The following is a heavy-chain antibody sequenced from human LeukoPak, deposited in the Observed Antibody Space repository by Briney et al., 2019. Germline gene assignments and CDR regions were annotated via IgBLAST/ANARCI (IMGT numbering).Heavy chain of an antibody. Sequence: GESLKTSCKGSGYSLTSYWIGWVRQMPGKGLEWMGIIYPGDSDTRYSPSFQGQVTISADKSISTAYLQWSSLKASDTAMYYCATPPRASELGFHYWGQGTLVTVSS. J-gene: IGHJ4*02. V-gene: IGHV5-51*01. D-gene: IGHD1-26*01. CDR1: GYSLTSYW. CDR2: IYPGDSDT. CDR3: ATPPRASELGFHY.